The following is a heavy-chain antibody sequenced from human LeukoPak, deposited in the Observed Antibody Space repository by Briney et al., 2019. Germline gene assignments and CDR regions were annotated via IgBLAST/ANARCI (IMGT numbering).Heavy chain of an antibody. Sequence: SQTLSLTCTVSGGSISSGGYYWSWIRQHPGKGLEWIGYIYYSGSTYYNPSLKSRVTISIDTSKNQFSLKLSSVTAADAAVYYCARGRSVGATSYWGQGTLVTVSS. CDR1: GGSISSGGYY. V-gene: IGHV4-31*03. CDR3: ARGRSVGATSY. D-gene: IGHD1-26*01. CDR2: IYYSGST. J-gene: IGHJ4*02.